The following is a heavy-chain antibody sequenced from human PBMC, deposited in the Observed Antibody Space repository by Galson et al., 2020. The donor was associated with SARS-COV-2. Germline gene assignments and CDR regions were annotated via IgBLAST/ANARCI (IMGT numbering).Heavy chain of an antibody. CDR3: ARGLDNYSSGWYYYYYYMDV. CDR2: INHSGST. D-gene: IGHD6-19*01. Sequence: SETLSLTCAVYGGSFSGYYWSWIRQPPGKGLEWIGEINHSGSTNYNPSLKSRVTISVDTSKNQFSLKLSSVTAADTAVYYCARGLDNYSSGWYYYYYYMDVWGKGTTVTISS. J-gene: IGHJ6*03. V-gene: IGHV4-34*01. CDR1: GGSFSGYY.